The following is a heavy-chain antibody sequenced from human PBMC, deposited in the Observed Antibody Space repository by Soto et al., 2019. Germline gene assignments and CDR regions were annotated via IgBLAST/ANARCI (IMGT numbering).Heavy chain of an antibody. J-gene: IGHJ6*02. CDR1: GGSISSGGYY. V-gene: IGHV4-31*03. Sequence: PSETLSLTCTVSGGSISSGGYYWSWIRQHPGKGLEWIGYIYYSGSTYYNPSLKSRVTISVATSKNQFSLKLSSVTAADTAVYYCARVRYNYYGMDVWGQGTTVTVSS. CDR3: ARVRYNYYGMDV. CDR2: IYYSGST.